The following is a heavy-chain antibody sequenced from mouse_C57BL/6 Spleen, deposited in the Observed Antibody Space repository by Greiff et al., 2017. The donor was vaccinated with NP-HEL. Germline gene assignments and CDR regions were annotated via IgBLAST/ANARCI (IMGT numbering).Heavy chain of an antibody. D-gene: IGHD2-13*01. CDR2: INPNNGGT. Sequence: VQLQQSGPELVKPGASVKISCKASGYTFTDYYMNWVKQSHGKSLEWIGDINPNNGGTSYNQKFKGKATLTVDKSSSTAYMELRSLTSEDSAVYYCARGESMDYWGQGTSVTVSS. CDR3: ARGESMDY. V-gene: IGHV1-26*01. CDR1: GYTFTDYY. J-gene: IGHJ4*01.